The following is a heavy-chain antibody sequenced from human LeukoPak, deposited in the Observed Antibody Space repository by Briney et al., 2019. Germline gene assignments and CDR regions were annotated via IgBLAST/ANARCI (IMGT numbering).Heavy chain of an antibody. CDR3: ARDTGGGYSLGIAVY. J-gene: IGHJ4*02. Sequence: ASVKVSCKASGYTFTSYGISWVRQAPGQGLEWMGWTSAYNGNTNYAQKLQGRVTMTTDTSTSTAYMELRSLRSDDTAVYYCARDTGGGYSLGIAVYWGQGTLVTVSS. V-gene: IGHV1-18*01. CDR2: TSAYNGNT. D-gene: IGHD5-18*01. CDR1: GYTFTSYG.